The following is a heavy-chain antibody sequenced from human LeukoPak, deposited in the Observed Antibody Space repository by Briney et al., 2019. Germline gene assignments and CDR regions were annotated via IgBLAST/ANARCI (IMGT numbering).Heavy chain of an antibody. CDR3: AKVSKEVYYDSSGYYYASYYFDY. CDR1: GFTFSSYA. Sequence: PGGSLRLSCAASGFTFSSYAMSWVRQAPGKGLEWVSAISGSGGSTYYADSVKGRFTISRDNSKNTLHLQMNSLRAEDTAVYYCAKVSKEVYYDSSGYYYASYYFDYWGQGTLVTVSS. CDR2: ISGSGGST. D-gene: IGHD3-22*01. J-gene: IGHJ4*02. V-gene: IGHV3-23*01.